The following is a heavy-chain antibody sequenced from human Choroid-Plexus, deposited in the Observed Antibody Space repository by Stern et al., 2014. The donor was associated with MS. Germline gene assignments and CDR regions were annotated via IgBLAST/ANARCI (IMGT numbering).Heavy chain of an antibody. Sequence: VQLLESGGGVVQPGRPRRLPCVASGFTLGSCAMPWAPQAPGKGLGGVAGVSYDGSNKYYADSVKGRFTISRDNSQNTLYMQMSSLRPEDTAVYYCAKDRHYLTYFFDHWGQGSLVTVSS. D-gene: IGHD2/OR15-2a*01. CDR1: GFTLGSCA. CDR3: AKDRHYLTYFFDH. V-gene: IGHV3-30*18. CDR2: VSYDGSNK. J-gene: IGHJ5*02.